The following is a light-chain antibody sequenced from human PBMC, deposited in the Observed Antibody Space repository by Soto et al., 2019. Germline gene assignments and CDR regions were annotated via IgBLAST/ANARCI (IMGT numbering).Light chain of an antibody. CDR3: SSHTSSDTVI. CDR1: TSDVGTYNS. J-gene: IGLJ2*01. V-gene: IGLV2-14*03. CDR2: EVN. Sequence: QSALTQPASVSGSPGQSITISCTGTTSDVGTYNSVSWYQQHPDKAPKLMIYEVNNRPSGVSTRFSGSKSGNAASLTISGLRGEDAADYFCSSHTSSDTVIFGGGTKLTVL.